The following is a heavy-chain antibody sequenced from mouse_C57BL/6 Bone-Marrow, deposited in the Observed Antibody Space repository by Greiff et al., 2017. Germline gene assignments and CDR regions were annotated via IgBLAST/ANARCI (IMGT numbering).Heavy chain of an antibody. CDR1: GFNIKDDY. CDR3: TIYSNYDAMDY. D-gene: IGHD2-5*01. CDR2: IDPENGDT. Sequence: VQLKESGAELVRPGASVKLSCTASGFNIKDDYMHWVKQRPEQGLEWIGWIDPENGDTEYASKFQGKATITADTSSNTAYLQLSSLTSEDTAVYYCTIYSNYDAMDYWGQGTSVTGSS. J-gene: IGHJ4*01. V-gene: IGHV14-4*01.